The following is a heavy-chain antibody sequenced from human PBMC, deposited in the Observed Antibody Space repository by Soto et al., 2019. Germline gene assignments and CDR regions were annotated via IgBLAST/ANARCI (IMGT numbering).Heavy chain of an antibody. Sequence: QLQLQESGSGLVKPSQTLSLNCAVSGVSISDGGYSWSWIRQPPGKGLEWIGYTHVSGDTYYNPSLTGRVTLSVDRSRNQLSLNLRSMTAADTAVYYCARSPFYGSKSHLDYWGQGTLVSVSS. V-gene: IGHV4-30-2*01. CDR3: ARSPFYGSKSHLDY. CDR2: THVSGDT. CDR1: GVSISDGGYS. D-gene: IGHD3-10*01. J-gene: IGHJ4*02.